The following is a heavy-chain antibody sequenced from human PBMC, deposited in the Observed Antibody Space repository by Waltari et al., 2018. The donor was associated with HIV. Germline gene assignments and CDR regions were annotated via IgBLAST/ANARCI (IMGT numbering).Heavy chain of an antibody. CDR1: GCTFSVFA. CDR3: AKVGLSGRWLLRRPFYFDY. V-gene: IGHV3-23*01. J-gene: IGHJ4*02. CDR2: ISGSGGDT. D-gene: IGHD3-10*01. Sequence: LLESGGNLVQPGGSLTLSRAASGCTFSVFAMTWVRPAPGKGLAWVSGISGSGGDTLFADSVKGRFTISRDASTVYLSMNRLTAEDTAVYYCAKVGLSGRWLLRRPFYFDYWGQGILVTVSS.